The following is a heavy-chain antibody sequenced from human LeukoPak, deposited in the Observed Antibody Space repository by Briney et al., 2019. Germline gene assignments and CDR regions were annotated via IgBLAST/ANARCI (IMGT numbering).Heavy chain of an antibody. CDR2: ISGSGGST. D-gene: IGHD3-22*01. J-gene: IGHJ4*02. CDR3: AKFGGDTMIVVVNPFDY. Sequence: GGSLRLSCAASGFTFSSYAMSWVRQAPGKGLEWVSAISGSGGSTYYADSVKGRFTISRDNSKNTLYLQMNSLRAEDTAVYYCAKFGGDTMIVVVNPFDYWGQGTLVTVSS. V-gene: IGHV3-23*01. CDR1: GFTFSSYA.